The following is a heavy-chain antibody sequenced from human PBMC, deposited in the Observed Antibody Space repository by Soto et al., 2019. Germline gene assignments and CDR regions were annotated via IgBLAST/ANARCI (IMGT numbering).Heavy chain of an antibody. V-gene: IGHV4-39*01. J-gene: IGHJ4*02. CDR3: ARQDLDELEQYYFDY. CDR1: GGSISSSSYY. CDR2: IYYSGST. Sequence: QLQLQESGPGLVKPSETLSLTCTVSGGSISSSSYYWGWIRQPPGKGLEWIGSIYYSGSTYYNPSLRSRVTISVDTSKHQFSLKLSSVTAADTAVYDCARQDLDELEQYYFDYWGQGTLVTVSS. D-gene: IGHD1-1*01.